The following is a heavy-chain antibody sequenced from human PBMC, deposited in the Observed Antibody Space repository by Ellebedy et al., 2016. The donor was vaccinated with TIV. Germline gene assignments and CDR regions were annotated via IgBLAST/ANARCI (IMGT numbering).Heavy chain of an antibody. CDR3: AREASGWYYS. D-gene: IGHD6-19*01. J-gene: IGHJ4*02. CDR2: IYSGGST. CDR1: GFTVSSNY. V-gene: IGHV3-53*01. Sequence: GESLKISCAASGFTVSSNYMSWVRQAPGKGLEWVSVIYSGGSTYYADSVKGRFTISRDNSKNTLYLQMNSLRAEDTAVYYCAREASGWYYSWGQGTLVTVSS.